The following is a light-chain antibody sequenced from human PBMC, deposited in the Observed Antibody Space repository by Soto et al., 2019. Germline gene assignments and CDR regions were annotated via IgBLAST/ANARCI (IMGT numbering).Light chain of an antibody. V-gene: IGKV3-15*01. Sequence: EIVMTQSPATLSVSPGARATLSCRASQSVSSNLAWYQQKQGQAPRLLIYGASTRATGIPARFSGSGSGTEFTLTISSLQSEDVAGYYCQQDNKWPPLTFGGGTKVAIK. J-gene: IGKJ4*01. CDR2: GAS. CDR1: QSVSSN. CDR3: QQDNKWPPLT.